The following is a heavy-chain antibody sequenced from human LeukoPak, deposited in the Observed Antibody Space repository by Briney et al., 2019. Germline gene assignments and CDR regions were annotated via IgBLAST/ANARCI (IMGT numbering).Heavy chain of an antibody. V-gene: IGHV4-34*01. D-gene: IGHD1-26*01. CDR2: INHSGST. Sequence: SETLPLTCAVYGESFSGYYWSWIRQPPGKGLEWIGEINHSGSTNYKPSLKSRVTISVDTSKNQFSLKLSSVTAADTAVYYCARGPYSGSSNGMDVWGQGTTVTVFS. CDR3: ARGPYSGSSNGMDV. J-gene: IGHJ6*02. CDR1: GESFSGYY.